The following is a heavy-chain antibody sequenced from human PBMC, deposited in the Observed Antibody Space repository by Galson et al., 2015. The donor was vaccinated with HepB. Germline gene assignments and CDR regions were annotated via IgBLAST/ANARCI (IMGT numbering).Heavy chain of an antibody. CDR1: GFTFSTYA. CDR3: AREGNCAGGCFHFDS. CDR2: VKDDGTFK. D-gene: IGHD2-21*02. Sequence: SLRLSCAASGFTFSTYAMHWVRQAPGEGLVWVSRVKDDGTFKTYADSVKGRFTISRDNAKNTLYLQMNCLRAEDTAVYYCAREGNCAGGCFHFDSWGQGSLITVPS. V-gene: IGHV3-74*01. J-gene: IGHJ4*02.